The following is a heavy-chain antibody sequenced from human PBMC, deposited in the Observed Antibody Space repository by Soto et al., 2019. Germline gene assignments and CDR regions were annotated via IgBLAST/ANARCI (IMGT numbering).Heavy chain of an antibody. CDR3: ARDRGYYYDRRPRKYFDY. D-gene: IGHD3-22*01. Sequence: SETLSLTCTVSGGSISSGGYYWSWIRQPPGKGLEWIGYIYYSGSTYYNPSLKSRVTISVDTSKNQFSLKLSSVTAADTAVYYCARDRGYYYDRRPRKYFDYWGQGTLVTVSS. J-gene: IGHJ4*02. CDR2: IYYSGST. V-gene: IGHV4-30-4*08. CDR1: GGSISSGGYY.